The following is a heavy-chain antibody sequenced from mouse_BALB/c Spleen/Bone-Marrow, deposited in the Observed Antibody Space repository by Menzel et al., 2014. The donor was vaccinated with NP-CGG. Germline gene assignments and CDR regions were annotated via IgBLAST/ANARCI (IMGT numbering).Heavy chain of an antibody. J-gene: IGHJ2*01. CDR1: GYTFTSYW. Sequence: QVQLKQSGAKLARPGASVKLSCKASGYTFTSYWMQWVKQRPGQGLEWIGAIYPGDGDTRYTQKFKGKATLTADTSSSTAYMQLSSLASEDSAVYYCSREGGYWGQGTTLTVSS. CDR2: IYPGDGDT. CDR3: SREGGY. V-gene: IGHV1-87*01.